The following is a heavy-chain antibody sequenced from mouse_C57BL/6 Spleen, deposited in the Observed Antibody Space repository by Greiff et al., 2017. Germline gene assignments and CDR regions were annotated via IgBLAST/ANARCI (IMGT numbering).Heavy chain of an antibody. D-gene: IGHD2-5*01. Sequence: SGAELVKPGASVKISCKASGYAFSSYWMNWVKQRPGKGLEWIGQIYPGDGDTNYNGKFKGKATLTADKSSSTADMQLSSLTSEDSAVYFCAIYSNPYYYAMDYWGQGTSVTVSS. J-gene: IGHJ4*01. CDR3: AIYSNPYYYAMDY. CDR2: IYPGDGDT. V-gene: IGHV1-80*01. CDR1: GYAFSSYW.